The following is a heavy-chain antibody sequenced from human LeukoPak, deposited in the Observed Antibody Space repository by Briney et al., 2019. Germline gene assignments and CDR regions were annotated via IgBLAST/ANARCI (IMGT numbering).Heavy chain of an antibody. Sequence: GESLKISCKGSGYSFTSYWIGWVRQMPGKGLEWMGTIYPGDSDTRYSPSFQGQVTISADKSISTAYLQWSSLKASDTAMYYCARLPDGYLNLGTTDYWGQGTLVTVSS. V-gene: IGHV5-51*01. CDR2: IYPGDSDT. J-gene: IGHJ4*02. CDR1: GYSFTSYW. D-gene: IGHD5-24*01. CDR3: ARLPDGYLNLGTTDY.